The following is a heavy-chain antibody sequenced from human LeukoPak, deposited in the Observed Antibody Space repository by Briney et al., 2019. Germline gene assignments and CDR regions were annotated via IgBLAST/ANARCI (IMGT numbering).Heavy chain of an antibody. CDR2: IMPLFAAA. CDR3: ASHYYYDTFTYYERAPG. D-gene: IGHD3-22*01. Sequence: SVKVSCKASGGTFSNYIFNWVRQAPGQGLEWMGGIMPLFAAADYAQNFQGRVTITTDESTSTVYMELSRLRSEDTALYYCASHYYYDTFTYYERAPGWGQGTLVTVSP. CDR1: GGTFSNYI. J-gene: IGHJ4*02. V-gene: IGHV1-69*05.